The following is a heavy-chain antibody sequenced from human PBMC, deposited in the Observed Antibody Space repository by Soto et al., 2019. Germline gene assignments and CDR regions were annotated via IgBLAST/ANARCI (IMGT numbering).Heavy chain of an antibody. V-gene: IGHV3-11*01. D-gene: IGHD4-17*01. CDR1: GFTFSDYY. CDR2: ISSSGSTI. J-gene: IGHJ4*02. CDR3: AKDLYGAQTFFDY. Sequence: GGSLRLSCAASGFTFSDYYMSWIRQAPGKGLEWVSYISSSGSTIYYADSVKGRFTISRDNAKNSLYLQMNSLRAEDTAVYYCAKDLYGAQTFFDYWGQGTLVTVSS.